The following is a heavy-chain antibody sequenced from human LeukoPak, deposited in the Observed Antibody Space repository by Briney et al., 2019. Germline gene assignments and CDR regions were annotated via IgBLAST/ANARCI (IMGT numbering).Heavy chain of an antibody. V-gene: IGHV3-30*04. CDR2: ISYEGSNK. J-gene: IGHJ4*02. Sequence: GRSQRLSCAASGFTFNSYAIHWVRQAPGRGLEWVAVISYEGSNKYYADFVKGRLTISRDNSKKTLYLQMNSLRAEDTAVYYCARAFGAYGSGSYSPFDYWGQGTLVTVSS. CDR1: GFTFNSYA. CDR3: ARAFGAYGSGSYSPFDY. D-gene: IGHD3-10*01.